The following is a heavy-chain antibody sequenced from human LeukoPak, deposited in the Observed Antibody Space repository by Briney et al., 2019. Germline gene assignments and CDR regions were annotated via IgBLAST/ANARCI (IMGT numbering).Heavy chain of an antibody. Sequence: PGGSLRLSCAASGFTVSSNHMSWVRQAPGKGLEWVSIIHIGDNTYYADSVQGRFTISRDNSKNTLYLQMNSLKTEDTAVYYCTTGLVVVVITNNYFDYWGQGTLVTVSS. CDR2: IHIGDNT. D-gene: IGHD3-22*01. CDR1: GFTVSSNH. J-gene: IGHJ4*02. V-gene: IGHV3-66*01. CDR3: TTGLVVVVITNNYFDY.